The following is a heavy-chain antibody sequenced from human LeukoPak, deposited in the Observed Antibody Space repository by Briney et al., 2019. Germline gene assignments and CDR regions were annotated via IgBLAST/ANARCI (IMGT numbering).Heavy chain of an antibody. CDR3: ARGVYGDYR. CDR1: GFSFSSYA. D-gene: IGHD4-17*01. J-gene: IGHJ4*02. Sequence: GGSLRLSCAASGFSFSSYAMTWARQAPVKGPEWVSAISGDGTRTYYADSVKGRFTISRDNAKNTLYLQMNSLRAEDTAVYYCARGVYGDYRWGQGTLVTVSS. CDR2: ISGDGTRT. V-gene: IGHV3-23*01.